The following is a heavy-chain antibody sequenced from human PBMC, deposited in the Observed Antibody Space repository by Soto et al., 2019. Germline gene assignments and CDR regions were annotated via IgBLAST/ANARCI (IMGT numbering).Heavy chain of an antibody. J-gene: IGHJ4*02. CDR1: GFTFSSYA. V-gene: IGHV3-23*01. CDR2: ISDSGGTT. CDR3: ARSSSSSAP. D-gene: IGHD6-6*01. Sequence: EVQLLESGGSLVQRGGSLRLSCAASGFTFSSYAMSWVRQGPGKGLEWVSAISDSGGTTYYADSVKGRFTISRDNSKSTLYLQMNSLRDEDTAIYYCARSSSSSAPWGQGTLATASS.